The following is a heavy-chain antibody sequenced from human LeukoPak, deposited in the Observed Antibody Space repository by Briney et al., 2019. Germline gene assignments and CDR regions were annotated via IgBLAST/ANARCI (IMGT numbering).Heavy chain of an antibody. V-gene: IGHV3-7*01. J-gene: IGHJ5*02. Sequence: GGSLRLSCAASGFTFSNYWMGWVRQAPGKGLEWVANIKEDGGEKYYVDSVKGRFTISRDNAKKSLSLQMNSLRVEDTAVYYCVTLTTWFDPWGQGTLVTVSS. CDR3: VTLTTWFDP. CDR2: IKEDGGEK. D-gene: IGHD4-17*01. CDR1: GFTFSNYW.